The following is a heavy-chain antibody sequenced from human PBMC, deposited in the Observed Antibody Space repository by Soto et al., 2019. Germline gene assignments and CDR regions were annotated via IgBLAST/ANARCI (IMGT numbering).Heavy chain of an antibody. D-gene: IGHD4-4*01. CDR2: IHHRGSI. CDR3: ASTTVTTSPPGLFDF. CDR1: SGSISSINW. V-gene: IGHV4-4*02. Sequence: SETLSLTCAVSSGSISSINWWSWVRQPPGKGLEWIGEIHHRGSINYSPSLSSRLTISVDKSKNQFSLNLSSVTAADTAVYYCASTTVTTSPPGLFDFWGQGTLVTVSS. J-gene: IGHJ4*02.